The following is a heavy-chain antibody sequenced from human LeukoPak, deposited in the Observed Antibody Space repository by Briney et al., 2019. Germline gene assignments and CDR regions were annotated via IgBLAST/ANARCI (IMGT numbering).Heavy chain of an antibody. J-gene: IGHJ4*02. D-gene: IGHD2-2*01. Sequence: WGSLTLSCAASGGTFSSYSLNWVRQPPGKGLEWVSAISSSSSYIYYAYSMKRGITIFNDNAKNSLYVQMNSLRAEDTAVYYCALVHVEGYCSSTSCYAFDYWGQGTLVTVSS. CDR3: ALVHVEGYCSSTSCYAFDY. CDR1: GGTFSSYS. CDR2: ISSSSSYI. V-gene: IGHV3-21*01.